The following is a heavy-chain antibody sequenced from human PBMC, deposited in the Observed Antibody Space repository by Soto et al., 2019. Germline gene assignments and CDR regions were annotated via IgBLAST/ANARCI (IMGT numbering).Heavy chain of an antibody. CDR1: GFTFSRYW. D-gene: IGHD3-10*01. CDR3: ARFSMVRGYNWFDP. V-gene: IGHV3-74*01. J-gene: IGHJ5*02. CDR2: INSDGSST. Sequence: GGSLRLSCAASGFTFSRYWMHWVRQAPGKGLVWVSRINSDGSSTSYADSVKGRFTISRDNAKNTLYLQMNSLRAEDTAVYYCARFSMVRGYNWFDPWGQGTLVTVSS.